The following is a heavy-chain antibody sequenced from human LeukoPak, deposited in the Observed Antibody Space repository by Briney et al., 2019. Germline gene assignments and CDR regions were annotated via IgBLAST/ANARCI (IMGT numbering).Heavy chain of an antibody. Sequence: GASVKVSCKASGYAFTSYGISWVRQAPGQGLEWMGWISAYNGNTNYAQKLQGRVTMTTDTSTSTAYMELRSLRSDDTAVYYWARDPGIARPKNWFDPWGQGTLVTVSS. CDR2: ISAYNGNT. D-gene: IGHD6-13*01. V-gene: IGHV1-18*01. CDR1: GYAFTSYG. J-gene: IGHJ5*02. CDR3: ARDPGIARPKNWFDP.